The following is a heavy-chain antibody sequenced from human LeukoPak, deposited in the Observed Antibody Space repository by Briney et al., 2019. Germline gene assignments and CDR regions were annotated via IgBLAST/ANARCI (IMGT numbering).Heavy chain of an antibody. CDR1: GGTFSSYT. V-gene: IGHV1-69*04. D-gene: IGHD2-15*01. CDR2: IISILGIA. Sequence: SVKVSCKASGGTFSSYTISWVRQAPGQGLEWMGRIISILGIANYAQKFQGRVTITADKSTSTAYMELSSLRSEDTAVYYCAREGIVVVVAAANWFDPWGQGTLVTVSS. J-gene: IGHJ5*02. CDR3: AREGIVVVVAAANWFDP.